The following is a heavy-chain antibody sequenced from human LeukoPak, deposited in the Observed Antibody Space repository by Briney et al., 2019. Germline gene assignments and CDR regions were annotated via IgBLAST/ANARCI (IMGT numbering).Heavy chain of an antibody. CDR3: ARESPPTAMYYYDSSGYYLTLFDY. CDR1: GGSIINNY. V-gene: IGHV4-59*12. Sequence: PSETLSLTCTVSGGSIINNYWSWIRQPPEKGLEWIGYVYYDGSTNYNPSLKSRVTMSVDTSKNQFSLKLSSVTAADTAVYYCARESPPTAMYYYDSSGYYLTLFDYWGQGTLVTVSS. J-gene: IGHJ4*02. D-gene: IGHD3-22*01. CDR2: VYYDGST.